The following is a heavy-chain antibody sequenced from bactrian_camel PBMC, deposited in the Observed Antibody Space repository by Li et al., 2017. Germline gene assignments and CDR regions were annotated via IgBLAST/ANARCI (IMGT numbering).Heavy chain of an antibody. CDR1: GHRWQTYC. CDR2: IDSDGVV. Sequence: HVQLVESGGGSVEAGGSLRLTCAGSGHRWQTYCMGWFRQGRGKEREGVAAIDSDGVVSYADSVKGRFTISKDNAKNTLYLQMNSLKPEDSAMYYCAARSASCSLTWAREDLYNWWGQGTQVTVS. V-gene: IGHV3S55*01. J-gene: IGHJ4*01. D-gene: IGHD7*01. CDR3: AARSASCSLTWAREDLYNW.